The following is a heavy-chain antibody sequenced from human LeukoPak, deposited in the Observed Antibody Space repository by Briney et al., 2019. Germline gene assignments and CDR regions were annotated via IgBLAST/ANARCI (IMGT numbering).Heavy chain of an antibody. CDR3: ARAVGDYVLNWFDP. CDR2: IIPILGIA. CDR1: GGTFSSYA. Sequence: SVKVSCKASGGTFSSYAISWVRQAPGQGLEWMGRIIPILGIANYAQKSQGRVTITADKSTSTAYMELSSLRSEDTAVYYCARAVGDYVLNWFDPWGQGTLVTVSS. V-gene: IGHV1-69*04. D-gene: IGHD4-17*01. J-gene: IGHJ5*02.